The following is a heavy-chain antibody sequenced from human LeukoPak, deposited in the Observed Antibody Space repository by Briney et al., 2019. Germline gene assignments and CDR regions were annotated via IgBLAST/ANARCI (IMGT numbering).Heavy chain of an antibody. D-gene: IGHD3-22*01. V-gene: IGHV3-48*03. Sequence: GGSLRLSCAASGFTLSSYEMNWVRQAPGKGLEWVSYISSSGGAIYYADSVKGRFTISRDNAKNSLYLQMNSLRAEDTAIYYCTRAGHYYYDSSGYYYASYYFDYWGQGTLVTVSS. CDR3: TRAGHYYYDSSGYYYASYYFDY. J-gene: IGHJ4*02. CDR1: GFTLSSYE. CDR2: ISSSGGAI.